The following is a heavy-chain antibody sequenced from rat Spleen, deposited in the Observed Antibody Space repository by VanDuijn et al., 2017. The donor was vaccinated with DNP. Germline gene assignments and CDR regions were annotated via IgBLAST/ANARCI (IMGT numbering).Heavy chain of an antibody. CDR1: GFTFSNYG. CDR2: ISTVGSNA. J-gene: IGHJ3*01. V-gene: IGHV5S13*01. Sequence: EVQLVESGGGLVQAGRSLKLSCAASGFTFSNYGMAWVRQAPTKGLEWVASISTVGSNAYYRDSVKGRFTISRDNAKNTLYLQMDSLRSEDTATYYCARSGSYGGHWFAYWGQGTLVTVSS. D-gene: IGHD1-1*01. CDR3: ARSGSYGGHWFAY.